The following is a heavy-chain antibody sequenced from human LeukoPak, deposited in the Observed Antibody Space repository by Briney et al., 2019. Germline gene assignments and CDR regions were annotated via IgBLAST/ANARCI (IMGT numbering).Heavy chain of an antibody. CDR2: IYYSGST. V-gene: IGHV4-39*07. Sequence: PSETLPLTCTVSGGSIGSSSYYWGWIRQPPGEGLEWIGSIYYSGSTYYNPSLKSRVTISVDTSKNQFSLKLSSVTAADTAVYYCARSARPWEPHDAFDIWGQGTMVTVSS. J-gene: IGHJ3*02. CDR1: GGSIGSSSYY. CDR3: ARSARPWEPHDAFDI. D-gene: IGHD1-26*01.